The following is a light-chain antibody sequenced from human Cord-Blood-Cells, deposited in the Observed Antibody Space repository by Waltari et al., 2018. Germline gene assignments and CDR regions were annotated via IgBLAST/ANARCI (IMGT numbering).Light chain of an antibody. J-gene: IGKJ3*01. CDR3: QQSYSTPFT. CDR1: PSNSSY. V-gene: IGKV1-39*01. Sequence: DIQMTQSPSCLSASVGDRVTITFRASPSNSSYLNWYQQKPGKAPKLLIYAASSMQSGVPERFSGSGSGTDFTLTISSLQAEDFATYYCQQSYSTPFTFGPGTKVDIK. CDR2: AAS.